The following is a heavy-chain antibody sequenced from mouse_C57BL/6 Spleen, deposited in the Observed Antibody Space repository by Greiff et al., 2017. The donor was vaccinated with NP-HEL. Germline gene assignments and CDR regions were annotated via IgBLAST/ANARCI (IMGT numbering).Heavy chain of an antibody. V-gene: IGHV1-82*01. J-gene: IGHJ4*01. CDR2: IYPGDGDT. CDR1: GYAFSSSW. CDR3: AEGYAMDY. Sequence: VQLQQSGPELVKPGASVKISCKASGYAFSSSWMNWVKQRPGKGLEWIGRIYPGDGDTNYNGKFKGKATLTADKSSSPAYMQLSSLTSEDSAVYFCAEGYAMDYWGQGTSVTVSS.